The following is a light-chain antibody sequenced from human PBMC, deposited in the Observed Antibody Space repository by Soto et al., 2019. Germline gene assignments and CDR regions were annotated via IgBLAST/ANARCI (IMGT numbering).Light chain of an antibody. CDR3: QQYATSPLA. CDR2: GAS. V-gene: IGKV3-20*01. Sequence: LLTQSPATLSVSPGQRVTLSCRASQSVSSSFLAWYQQKVGQAPRLLIYGASSRATGIPDRFSGSGSGTDFTLTISRLEPEDFAVYFCQQYATSPLAFGGGTKVDIK. CDR1: QSVSSSF. J-gene: IGKJ4*01.